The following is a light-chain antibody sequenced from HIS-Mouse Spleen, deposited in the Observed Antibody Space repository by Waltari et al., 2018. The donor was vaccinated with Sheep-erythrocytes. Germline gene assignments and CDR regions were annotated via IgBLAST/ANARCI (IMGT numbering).Light chain of an antibody. CDR2: RNN. CDR1: SSNIGSNT. Sequence: QSVLTQPPSASGTPGQRVTISCSGSSSNIGSNTVNWYQQLPGTAPKLLIYRNNRRPSGVPDRFSGSKSGTSASLAISGLQSEDEADYYCAAWYDSLNGYVFGTGTKVTVL. V-gene: IGLV1-44*01. J-gene: IGLJ1*01. CDR3: AAWYDSLNGYV.